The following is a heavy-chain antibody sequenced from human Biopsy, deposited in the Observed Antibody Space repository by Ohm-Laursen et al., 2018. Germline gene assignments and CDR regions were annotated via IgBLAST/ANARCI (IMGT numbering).Heavy chain of an antibody. CDR3: SKRGVERGRPLAY. V-gene: IGHV1-69*13. J-gene: IGHJ4*02. CDR2: INSMFGTT. D-gene: IGHD1-1*01. CDR1: GGTFSSFG. Sequence: VKISCQASGGTFSSFGLSWVRQAPGQGLEWMGEINSMFGTTNYAQTFQGRVTITADESTSTAYMEVSSLRSEDTAVYYCSKRGVERGRPLAYWGQGTLVTVSS.